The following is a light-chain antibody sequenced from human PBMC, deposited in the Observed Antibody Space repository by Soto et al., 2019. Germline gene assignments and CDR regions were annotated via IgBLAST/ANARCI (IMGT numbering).Light chain of an antibody. CDR1: QTIRNW. V-gene: IGKV1-39*01. CDR3: QQRYSTPRT. Sequence: DIQMTQAPSTLSASVGDRVSTTCRASQTIRNWLAWYQQKPGKAPKLLIYEASGLESGVPSRFSGSGSGTDFTLTISSLQPEDFATYYCQQRYSTPRTFGPGTKLDIK. J-gene: IGKJ3*01. CDR2: EAS.